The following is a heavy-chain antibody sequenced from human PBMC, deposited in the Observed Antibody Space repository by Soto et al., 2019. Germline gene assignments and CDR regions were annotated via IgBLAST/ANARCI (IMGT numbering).Heavy chain of an antibody. D-gene: IGHD1-26*01. J-gene: IGHJ4*02. CDR1: GFTFDDYT. V-gene: IGHV3-43*01. CDR3: AKDPGIVGASLGYFDY. Sequence: PGGSLRLSCAASGFTFDDYTMHWVRQAPGKGLEWVSLITWNGGSTYYADSVKGRFTISRDNRKNSLYLEMNSLRTEDTALYYCAKDPGIVGASLGYFDYWGQGT. CDR2: ITWNGGST.